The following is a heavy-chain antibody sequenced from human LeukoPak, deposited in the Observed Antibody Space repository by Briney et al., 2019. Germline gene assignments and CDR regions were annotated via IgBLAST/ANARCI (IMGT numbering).Heavy chain of an antibody. D-gene: IGHD5-18*01. CDR2: IIPIFGTA. CDR3: ARDPRERGYSYGRPGYYGMDV. CDR1: GGTFSSYA. V-gene: IGHV1-69*01. Sequence: GSSVKVSCKASGGTFSSYAISWVRQAPGQGLEWMGGIIPIFGTANYAQKFQGRVTITADESTSTAYMELSSLRSEDTAVYYCARDPRERGYSYGRPGYYGMDVWGQGTTVTVSS. J-gene: IGHJ6*02.